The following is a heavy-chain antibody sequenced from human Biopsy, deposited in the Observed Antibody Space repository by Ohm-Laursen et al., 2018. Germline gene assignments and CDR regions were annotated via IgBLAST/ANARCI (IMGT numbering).Heavy chain of an antibody. D-gene: IGHD3-3*01. CDR3: ARDLYDFCGGCPFDP. CDR2: INGGGGST. V-gene: IGHV3-23*01. J-gene: IGHJ5*02. Sequence: GSLRLSCTASGFTFSGHATSWVRQAPGKGLECVSIINGGGGSTWYSDPVKGRFTISRDNSKNTLYLQMNSLRAEDTAMYYCARDLYDFCGGCPFDPWGQGTLVTVSP. CDR1: GFTFSGHA.